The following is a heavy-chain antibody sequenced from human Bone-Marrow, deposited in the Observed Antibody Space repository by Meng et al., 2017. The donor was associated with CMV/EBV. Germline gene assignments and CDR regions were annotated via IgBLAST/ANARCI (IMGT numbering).Heavy chain of an antibody. J-gene: IGHJ4*02. V-gene: IGHV3-21*01. CDR3: ARNHLGSNYEGY. D-gene: IGHD4-11*01. CDR1: GFTFSSYS. Sequence: GGVLRLSCAASGFTFSSYSMNWVRQAPGKGLEWVSSISSSSSYIYYADSVKGRFTISRDNAKNSLYLQMNSLRAEDTAVYYCARNHLGSNYEGYWGQGTLVTVSS. CDR2: ISSSSSYI.